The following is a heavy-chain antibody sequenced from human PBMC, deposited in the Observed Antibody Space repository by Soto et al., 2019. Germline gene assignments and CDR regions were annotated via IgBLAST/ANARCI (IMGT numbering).Heavy chain of an antibody. CDR3: AMVDNYVTPTPQDV. D-gene: IGHD3-16*01. V-gene: IGHV1-18*01. Sequence: QVQLVQSGDEVRKPGSSVKVPCKASGYIFVNYGIAWVRQAPGQGLEWMGWTSPYSGNTHYASKVQGRLTMTTDTSTSTAYMDLGSLTSDDTAVYYCAMVDNYVTPTPQDVWGQGTTVTVSS. CDR1: GYIFVNYG. J-gene: IGHJ6*02. CDR2: TSPYSGNT.